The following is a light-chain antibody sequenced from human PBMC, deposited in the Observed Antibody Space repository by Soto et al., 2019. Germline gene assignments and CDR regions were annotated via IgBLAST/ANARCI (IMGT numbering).Light chain of an antibody. CDR1: QSLLHSNGYNC. CDR2: LGS. Sequence: DLVMTQSPLSLPVTPGEPASISCRSSQSLLHSNGYNCLDWYLQKPGQPPQLLIYLGSNRASGVPDRFSGSGSGTDFTLKISRVEAVDVGTYYCMQALQTPLTFGGGTKVEIK. J-gene: IGKJ4*01. CDR3: MQALQTPLT. V-gene: IGKV2-28*01.